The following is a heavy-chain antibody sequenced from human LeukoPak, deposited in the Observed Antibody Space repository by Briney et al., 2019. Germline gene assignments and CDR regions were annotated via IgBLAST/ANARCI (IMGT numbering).Heavy chain of an antibody. CDR2: IYPGDSDT. J-gene: IGHJ4*02. V-gene: IGHV5-51*01. CDR1: GYSFTSYW. Sequence: PGESLKISCKGSGYSFTSYWIGWVRQMPGKGLEWMGIIYPGDSDTRYSPSFQGQVTISADKSISTAYLQWSSLKASDTAMYYCARRSFRGGELSSYFDYWGQGTLVTVSS. D-gene: IGHD3-16*02. CDR3: ARRSFRGGELSSYFDY.